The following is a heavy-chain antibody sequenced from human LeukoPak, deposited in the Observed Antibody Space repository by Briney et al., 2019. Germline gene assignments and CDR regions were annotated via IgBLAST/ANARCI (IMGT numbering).Heavy chain of an antibody. V-gene: IGHV3-30*03. J-gene: IGHJ3*02. CDR2: ISYDGSNK. D-gene: IGHD6-13*01. Sequence: GRSLRLSCAASGFTFSSYGMHWVRQAPGKGLEWVAVISYDGSNKYYADSVKGRFTISRDNAKNSLYLQMNSLRAEDTAVYYCARDRVAAAGDAFDIWGQGTMVTVSS. CDR3: ARDRVAAAGDAFDI. CDR1: GFTFSSYG.